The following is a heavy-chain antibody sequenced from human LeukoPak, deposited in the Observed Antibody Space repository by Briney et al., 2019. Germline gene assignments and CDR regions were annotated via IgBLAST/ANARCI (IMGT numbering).Heavy chain of an antibody. Sequence: GASVKVSCKASGYTFTSYDINWVRQATGQGLEWMGWMNPNSGNTGYAQKFQGRVTITRNTSISTAYMELSSLRSEDTAVYYCARVRARGYRSGGSCYYWEPFDYWGQGTLVTASS. J-gene: IGHJ4*02. D-gene: IGHD2-15*01. V-gene: IGHV1-8*03. CDR1: GYTFTSYD. CDR2: MNPNSGNT. CDR3: ARVRARGYRSGGSCYYWEPFDY.